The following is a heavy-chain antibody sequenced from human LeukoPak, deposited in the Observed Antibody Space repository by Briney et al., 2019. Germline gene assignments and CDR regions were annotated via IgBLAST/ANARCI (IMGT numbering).Heavy chain of an antibody. V-gene: IGHV4-59*08. J-gene: IGHJ4*02. CDR2: IYYSGST. D-gene: IGHD3-22*01. Sequence: PSETLSLTCAVSGGSISSNNWWIWVRQPPGKGLEWIGYIYYSGSTNYNPSLKSRVTISVDTSKNQFSLKLSSVTAADTAVYYCARHAYYYDSSGYYYWDYWGQGTLVTVSS. CDR3: ARHAYYYDSSGYYYWDY. CDR1: GGSISSNNW.